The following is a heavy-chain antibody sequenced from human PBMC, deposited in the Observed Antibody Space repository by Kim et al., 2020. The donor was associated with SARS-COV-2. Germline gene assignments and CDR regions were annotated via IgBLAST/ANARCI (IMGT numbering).Heavy chain of an antibody. CDR1: GFIFGNAW. CDR2: IKSRIDGGTE. D-gene: IGHD2-15*01. J-gene: IGHJ4*02. Sequence: GGSLRLSCAASGFIFGNAWMNWVRQAPGKGLEWVGRIKSRIDGGTEDYAAPVKGRFTISRDDSRNTLYLQMNSLRTEDTAVYYCATVSFTVVVVSDWGQGPLVTVSS. CDR3: ATVSFTVVVVSD. V-gene: IGHV3-15*01.